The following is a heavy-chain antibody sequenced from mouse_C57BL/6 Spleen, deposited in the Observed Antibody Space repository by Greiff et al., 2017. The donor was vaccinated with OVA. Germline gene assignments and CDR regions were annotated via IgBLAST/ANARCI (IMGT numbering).Heavy chain of an antibody. D-gene: IGHD1-1*01. J-gene: IGHJ1*03. V-gene: IGHV1-81*01. CDR2: IYPRSGNT. Sequence: VQLQQSGAELARPGASVKLSCKASGYTFTSYGISWVKQRTGQGLEWIGEIYPRSGNTYYNEKFKGKATLTADKSSSTAYMELRSLTSEDSAVYFSARRGVVATENFDVWGTGTTVTVSS. CDR1: GYTFTSYG. CDR3: ARRGVVATENFDV.